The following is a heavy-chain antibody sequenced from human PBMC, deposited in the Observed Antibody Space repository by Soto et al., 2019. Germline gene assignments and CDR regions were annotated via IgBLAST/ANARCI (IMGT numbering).Heavy chain of an antibody. CDR2: IHSDVSST. V-gene: IGHV3-74*01. J-gene: IGHJ4*02. CDR3: VRVNRGYLSQIDY. CDR1: GFTFSSYW. D-gene: IGHD3-22*01. Sequence: GGSLRLSCAASGFTFSSYWMHWVRQAPGKGLVWVSRIHSDVSSTSYADSVKGRFTISRDNAKNTLYLQMNSLRAEDTAVYYCVRVNRGYLSQIDYRGQGAPVTVSS.